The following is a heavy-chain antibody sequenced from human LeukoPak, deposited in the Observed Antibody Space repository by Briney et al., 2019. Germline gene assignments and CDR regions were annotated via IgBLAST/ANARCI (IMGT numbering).Heavy chain of an antibody. Sequence: RPGGSLRLSCAASGFTFSSYTMNWVRQAPGKGLEWVSSISGSSRHKYYADSVKGRFTISRDNAKNSLYLQMNSLRAEDTAVYYCARTANFAAGYYIGYWGQGTLVTVSS. V-gene: IGHV3-21*01. CDR3: ARTANFAAGYYIGY. CDR2: ISGSSRHK. CDR1: GFTFSSYT. D-gene: IGHD6-13*01. J-gene: IGHJ4*02.